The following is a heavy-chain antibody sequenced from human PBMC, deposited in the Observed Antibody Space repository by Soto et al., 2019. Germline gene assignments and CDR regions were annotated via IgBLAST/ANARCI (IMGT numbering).Heavy chain of an antibody. J-gene: IGHJ4*02. D-gene: IGHD2-21*01. CDR1: GDSSTSIHNY. Sequence: XETLSLTCTVAGDSSTSIHNYWGWIRQPPGMGREWIANIYYDGSTFYNPSLKSRVAMSIDTSKNQFSLNLTSVTATDTAVYYCTTVVIPGTRHRDFVYGGQGISVTVSS. CDR2: IYYDGST. V-gene: IGHV4-39*01. CDR3: TTVVIPGTRHRDFVY.